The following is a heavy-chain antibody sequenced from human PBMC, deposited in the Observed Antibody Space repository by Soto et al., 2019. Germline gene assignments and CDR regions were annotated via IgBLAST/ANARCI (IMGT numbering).Heavy chain of an antibody. Sequence: EVRLVESGGALVPPGGSLRLTCEASGFTFSGHWMHWVRRAPWKGLVWVSHIDTDGSTGGTSYADSVKGRFTVSRDDSYDRLYLQMNDLRVEDTAVYYCARGRGTYYADSWGQGTLVTVSS. J-gene: IGHJ4*02. CDR1: GFTFSGHW. CDR2: IDTDGSTGGT. V-gene: IGHV3-74*03. D-gene: IGHD1-26*01. CDR3: ARGRGTYYADS.